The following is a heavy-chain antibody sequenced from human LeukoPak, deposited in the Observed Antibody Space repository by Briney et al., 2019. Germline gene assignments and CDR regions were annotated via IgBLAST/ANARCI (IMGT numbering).Heavy chain of an antibody. J-gene: IGHJ5*02. V-gene: IGHV1-69*13. Sequence: EASVKVSCKATGYTFTAYYMQWVRQAPGQGLEWMGGIIPMLGTANYAQRFQGRVTITADESTSTAYMELSSLRSEDTAVYYCARDFRAAMVSDWFDPWGQGTLVTVSS. CDR1: GYTFTAYY. D-gene: IGHD5-18*01. CDR2: IIPMLGTA. CDR3: ARDFRAAMVSDWFDP.